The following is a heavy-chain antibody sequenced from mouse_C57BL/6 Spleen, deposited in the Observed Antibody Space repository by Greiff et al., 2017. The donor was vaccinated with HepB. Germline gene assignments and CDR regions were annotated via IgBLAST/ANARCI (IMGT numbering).Heavy chain of an antibody. Sequence: VQLKQSGAELVRPGASVTLSCKASGYTFTDYEMHWVKQTPVHGLEWIGAIDPETGGTAYNQKFKGKAILTADKSSSTAYMELRSLTSEDSAVYYCTRRDYYGSPFDYWGQGTTLTVSS. CDR2: IDPETGGT. CDR3: TRRDYYGSPFDY. D-gene: IGHD1-1*01. V-gene: IGHV1-15*01. CDR1: GYTFTDYE. J-gene: IGHJ2*01.